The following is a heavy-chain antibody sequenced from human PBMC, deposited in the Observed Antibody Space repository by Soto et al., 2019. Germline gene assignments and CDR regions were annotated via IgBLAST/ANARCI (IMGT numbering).Heavy chain of an antibody. CDR2: INHSGST. V-gene: IGHV4-34*01. D-gene: IGHD2-8*02. CDR1: GGSFSGYY. Sequence: QVQLQQWGAGLLKPSETLSLTCAVYGGSFSGYYWTWIRQPPGTGLEWIGEINHSGSTNYNPSLKRRVTISVDTSKNQFSLKLTSVTAADKAVYYCARDKITGRFDYWGQGTLVNVSS. J-gene: IGHJ4*02. CDR3: ARDKITGRFDY.